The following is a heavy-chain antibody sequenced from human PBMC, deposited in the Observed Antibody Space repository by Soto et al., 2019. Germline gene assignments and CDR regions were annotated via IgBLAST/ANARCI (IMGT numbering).Heavy chain of an antibody. J-gene: IGHJ6*02. D-gene: IGHD3-9*01. CDR1: GGSVSSGSYY. CDR2: IYYSEST. Sequence: PSETLSLTCTVSGGSVSSGSYYWSWIRQPPGRGLEWIGYIYYSESTNYNPSLKSRVTISVDTSKNQFSLKLSSVTAADTAVYYCARDHAYYDILTGYYRDYYYGMDVWGQGTTVTVSS. V-gene: IGHV4-61*01. CDR3: ARDHAYYDILTGYYRDYYYGMDV.